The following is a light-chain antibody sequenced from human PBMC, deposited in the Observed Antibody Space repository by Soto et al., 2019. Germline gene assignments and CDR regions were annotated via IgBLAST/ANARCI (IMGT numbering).Light chain of an antibody. CDR2: AAS. CDR3: QHYSSSPTT. CDR1: QNISNY. V-gene: IGKV3-20*01. Sequence: IVLTQSPATLSLSPWKRATLSCRASQNISNYLIWYQQKPGQAPRLLIYAASNRATGIPDRFSGSGSGTDFTLTISRLEPEDFAVYYCQHYSSSPTTFGQGTKVDIK. J-gene: IGKJ1*01.